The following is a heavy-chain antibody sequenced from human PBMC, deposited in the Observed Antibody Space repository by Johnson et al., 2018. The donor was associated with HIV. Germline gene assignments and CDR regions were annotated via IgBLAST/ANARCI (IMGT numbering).Heavy chain of an antibody. Sequence: VQLVESGGGLIQPGGSLRLSCAASGFTVSSNYMSWVRQAPGKGLECVAVTSCDGRKKYHADSVKGRFTVSRDNSKNTLFLQMNSLKTEDTAVYYCTTEKHAPRAFDIWGQGTMVTFSS. CDR2: TSCDGRKK. J-gene: IGHJ3*02. CDR3: TTEKHAPRAFDI. D-gene: IGHD1-14*01. V-gene: IGHV3-30*03. CDR1: GFTVSSNY.